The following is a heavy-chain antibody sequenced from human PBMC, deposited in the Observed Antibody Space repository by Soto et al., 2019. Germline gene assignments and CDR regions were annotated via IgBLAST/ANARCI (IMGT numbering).Heavy chain of an antibody. V-gene: IGHV4-4*07. Sequence: TLSITCAISGDSIGNFYWSWIRQPAGKGLESLGRLSASGRTNYSPSLQSRVTMSLDRSKNRFSLRLTSVSAADTAVYFCARGMGRYFDIWGRGTLVTVSS. CDR3: ARGMGRYFDI. CDR2: LSASGRT. D-gene: IGHD2-8*01. CDR1: GDSIGNFY. J-gene: IGHJ2*01.